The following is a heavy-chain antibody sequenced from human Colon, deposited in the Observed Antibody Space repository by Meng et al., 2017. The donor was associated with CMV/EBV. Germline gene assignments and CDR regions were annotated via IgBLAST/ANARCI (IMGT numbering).Heavy chain of an antibody. Sequence: SETLSLTCTVSGGSISSSSYYWGWIRQPPGKGLEWIGSIYYSGSTYYNPSLKRRVTISVDTSKNQFSLKLSSVTAADTAVYYCARLHQTYYYDSSGYLEYFQHWGQGTLVTVSS. CDR1: GGSISSSSYY. CDR3: ARLHQTYYYDSSGYLEYFQH. V-gene: IGHV4-39*01. J-gene: IGHJ1*01. D-gene: IGHD3-22*01. CDR2: IYYSGST.